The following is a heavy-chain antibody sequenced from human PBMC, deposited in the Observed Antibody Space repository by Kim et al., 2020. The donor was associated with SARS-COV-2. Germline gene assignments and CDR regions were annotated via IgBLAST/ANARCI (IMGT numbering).Heavy chain of an antibody. V-gene: IGHV3-43*02. CDR1: GFTFDDYA. CDR2: ISGDGGST. J-gene: IGHJ6*02. CDR3: AKDCFVGWLLPPGYYGMDV. Sequence: GGSLRLSCAASGFTFDDYAMHWVRQAPGKGLEWVSLISGDGGSTYYADSVKGRFTISRDNSKNSLYLQMNSLRTEDTALYYCAKDCFVGWLLPPGYYGMDVWGQGTTVTVSS. D-gene: IGHD3-22*01.